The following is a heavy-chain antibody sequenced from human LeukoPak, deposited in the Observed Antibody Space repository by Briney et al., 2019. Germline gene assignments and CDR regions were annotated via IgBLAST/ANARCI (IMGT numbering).Heavy chain of an antibody. V-gene: IGHV3-53*04. CDR1: GFTFSSYA. CDR3: ARGGSSGDDAFDI. D-gene: IGHD6-19*01. J-gene: IGHJ3*02. Sequence: GGSLRLSCAASGFTFSSYAMSWVRQAPGKGLEWVSVIYSGGSTYYADSVKGRFTISRHNSKNTLYLQMNSLRAEDTAVYYCARGGSSGDDAFDIWGQGTMVTVSS. CDR2: IYSGGST.